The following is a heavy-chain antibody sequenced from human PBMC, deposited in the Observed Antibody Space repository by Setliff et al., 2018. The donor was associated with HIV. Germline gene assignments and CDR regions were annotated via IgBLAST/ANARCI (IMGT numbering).Heavy chain of an antibody. V-gene: IGHV1-2*02. Sequence: ASVKVSCKASGYTFAAKYIHWVRQAPGQGFEWMGWINPNTGNTHYPPSFQGRVTMTRDTSTTTAYMELSSLRSDDTAVYYCAKNYFDTSGWSAVDYWGQGTLVTVSS. D-gene: IGHD3-22*01. CDR2: INPNTGNT. CDR1: GYTFAAKY. CDR3: AKNYFDTSGWSAVDY. J-gene: IGHJ4*02.